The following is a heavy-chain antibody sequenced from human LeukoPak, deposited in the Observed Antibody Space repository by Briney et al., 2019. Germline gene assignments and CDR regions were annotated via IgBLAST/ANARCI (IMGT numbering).Heavy chain of an antibody. J-gene: IGHJ4*02. CDR2: ISSSSSTI. CDR3: ARDRERKGYFDY. CDR1: GFTFSSYS. D-gene: IGHD1-1*01. V-gene: IGHV3-48*04. Sequence: GGSLRLSCAASGFTFSSYSMNWVRQAPGKGLEWVSYISSSSSTIYYADSVKGRFTISRDDAKKSLFLEMNSLRAEDSAMYYCARDRERKGYFDYWGQGTLVAVSS.